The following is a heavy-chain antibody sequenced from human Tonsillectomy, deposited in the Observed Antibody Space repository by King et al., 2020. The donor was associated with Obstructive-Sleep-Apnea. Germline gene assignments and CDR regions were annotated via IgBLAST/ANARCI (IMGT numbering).Heavy chain of an antibody. D-gene: IGHD3-16*01. J-gene: IGHJ4*02. Sequence: VQLVESGGGLVQPGGSLRLSCAASGFTFSSYSMNWVRQAPGKGLEWVSYISSSGSTIDYADSVKGRFAISRDNAKNSLYLQMNSLRAEDMAVYYCARGLFPRWGPQDYWGQGTLVTVSS. CDR1: GFTFSSYS. CDR2: ISSSGSTI. CDR3: ARGLFPRWGPQDY. V-gene: IGHV3-48*04.